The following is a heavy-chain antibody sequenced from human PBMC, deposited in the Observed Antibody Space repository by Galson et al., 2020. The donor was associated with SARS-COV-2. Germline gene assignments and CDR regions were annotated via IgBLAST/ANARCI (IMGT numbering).Heavy chain of an antibody. CDR1: GYSFTSYW. CDR3: ARYRDSSSWYPHDAFDI. D-gene: IGHD6-13*01. Sequence: KIGESLKISCKGSGYSFTSYWIGWVRQMPGKGLEWMGIIYPADSDTRYSPSFQGQVTISADKSISTAYLQWSSLKASDTAMYYCARYRDSSSWYPHDAFDIWGQGTMVTVSS. CDR2: IYPADSDT. J-gene: IGHJ3*02. V-gene: IGHV5-51*01.